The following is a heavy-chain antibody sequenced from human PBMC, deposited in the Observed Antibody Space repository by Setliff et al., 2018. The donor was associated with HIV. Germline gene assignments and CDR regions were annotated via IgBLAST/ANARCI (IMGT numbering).Heavy chain of an antibody. V-gene: IGHV4-38-2*01. Sequence: SETLSLTCAVSGYSIRDNFFWGWVRQPPGKGLEWIGSIFYTGTTYYNPSLKSRVTLSLDTSKNQFSLELTSVTAADTAVYYCARLRPSVADRSYFDHWGQGTLVTVSS. D-gene: IGHD6-19*01. CDR1: GYSIRDNFF. CDR3: ARLRPSVADRSYFDH. J-gene: IGHJ4*02. CDR2: IFYTGTT.